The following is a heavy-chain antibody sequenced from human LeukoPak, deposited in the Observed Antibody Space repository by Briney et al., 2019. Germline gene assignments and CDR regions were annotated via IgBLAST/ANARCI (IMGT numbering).Heavy chain of an antibody. D-gene: IGHD2-15*01. CDR3: ARGRALYCSGGSCYGFDP. V-gene: IGHV1-2*02. CDR2: INPNSGGT. CDR1: GYTFTGYC. J-gene: IGHJ5*02. Sequence: ASVKVSCKASGYTFTGYCIHWVRQAPGQGLEWMGWINPNSGGTIYAQKFQGRVTMTRDTSISTAYMELSRLRSDDTAVYYCARGRALYCSGGSCYGFDPWGQGTLVTVSS.